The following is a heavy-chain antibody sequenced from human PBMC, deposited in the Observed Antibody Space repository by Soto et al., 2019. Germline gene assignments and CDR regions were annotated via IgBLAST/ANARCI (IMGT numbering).Heavy chain of an antibody. V-gene: IGHV3-11*04. CDR2: ISSSGSTI. Sequence: VGSLRLSCAASGFTFSDYYMSWIRQAPGKGLEWVSYISSSGSTIYYADSVKGRFTISRDNAKNSLYLQMNSLRPEDTAVYYCARGKGMEENYYYYGMDIWGQGTTVTVSS. CDR1: GFTFSDYY. CDR3: ARGKGMEENYYYYGMDI. D-gene: IGHD1-1*01. J-gene: IGHJ6*02.